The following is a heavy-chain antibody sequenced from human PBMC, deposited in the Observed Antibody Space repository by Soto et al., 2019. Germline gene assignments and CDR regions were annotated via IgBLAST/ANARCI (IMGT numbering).Heavy chain of an antibody. D-gene: IGHD5-12*01. CDR2: IYYAGST. Sequence: PSETLSLTCTVSGGATISYYWSGIRQPPGKGLEWMGFIYYAGSTKDNPSLNSRGTISGDTSKNQFALKVSSVTAADTAVYYCATRVVATETFEYWGPGLLVSVS. V-gene: IGHV4-59*08. CDR3: ATRVVATETFEY. CDR1: GGATISYY. J-gene: IGHJ4*02.